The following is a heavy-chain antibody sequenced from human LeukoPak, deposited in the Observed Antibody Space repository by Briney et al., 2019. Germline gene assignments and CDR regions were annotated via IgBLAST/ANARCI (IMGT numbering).Heavy chain of an antibody. J-gene: IGHJ6*03. CDR1: GYTFTSYY. D-gene: IGHD1-26*01. V-gene: IGHV1-46*01. Sequence: ASVKVSCETSGYTFTSYYMHWVRQAPGQGLEWMGIINPSGGSTKYAQKFQGRITMTRDKSTSTVYMDLSSLRFEDTAVYSCARGGELGSVYYYYMDVWGKGTTVTVSS. CDR2: INPSGGST. CDR3: ARGGELGSVYYYYMDV.